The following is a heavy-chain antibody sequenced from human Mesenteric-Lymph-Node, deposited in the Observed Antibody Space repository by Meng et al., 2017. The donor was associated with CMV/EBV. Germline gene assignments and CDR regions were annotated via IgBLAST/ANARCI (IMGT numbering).Heavy chain of an antibody. Sequence: GGSLRLSCAASGFSFNRYAMSWVRQVPGKGLEWVSSISSSSSYIYYADSVKGRFTISRDNAKNSLYLQMNSLRAEDTAVYYCARDTPSPAWDIVVVPAAPGGYGMDVWGQGTTVTVSS. CDR3: ARDTPSPAWDIVVVPAAPGGYGMDV. J-gene: IGHJ6*02. V-gene: IGHV3-21*01. CDR1: GFSFNRYA. CDR2: ISSSSSYI. D-gene: IGHD2-2*01.